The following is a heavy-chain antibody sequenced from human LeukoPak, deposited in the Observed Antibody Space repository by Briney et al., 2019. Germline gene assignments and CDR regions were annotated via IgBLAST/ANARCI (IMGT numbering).Heavy chain of an antibody. CDR1: GYSISSGYY. Sequence: SETLSLTCTVSGYSISSGYYWGWIRQPPGKGLEWTGSIDHSGSTYYNPSLKSRITISVDTSKNQFSLKLSSVTAADTAVYYCARVEVLYSSSWITTDYWGQGTLVTVSS. CDR2: IDHSGST. D-gene: IGHD6-13*01. CDR3: ARVEVLYSSSWITTDY. V-gene: IGHV4-38-2*02. J-gene: IGHJ4*02.